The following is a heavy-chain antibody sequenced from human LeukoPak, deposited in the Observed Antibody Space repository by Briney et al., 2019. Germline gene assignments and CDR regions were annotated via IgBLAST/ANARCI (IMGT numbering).Heavy chain of an antibody. CDR3: ARGEGGPNAFDI. CDR2: IHSSGTT. D-gene: IGHD3-16*01. J-gene: IGHJ3*02. Sequence: RPSETLSLTCTVSGGSISSFYWSWIRQPVGKGLEWIGRIHSSGTTNFDPALKSRVTMSVDTSKNQFSLKLRSVTAADSAVYYCARGEGGPNAFDIWGQGTMVTVSS. CDR1: GGSISSFY. V-gene: IGHV4-4*07.